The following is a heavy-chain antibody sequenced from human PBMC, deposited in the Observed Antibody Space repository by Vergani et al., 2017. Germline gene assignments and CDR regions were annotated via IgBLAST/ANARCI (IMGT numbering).Heavy chain of an antibody. CDR1: GYSFTSYW. D-gene: IGHD6-13*01. Sequence: EVPLVPSGAEVKTPGESLKISCKGSGYSFTSYWISWVRQMPGKGLEWMGRIDPSDSYTNYSPSFQGHVTISADKSISTAYLQWSSLKASDTAMYYCARHRWGSIAAAGVYDYWGQGTLVTVSS. CDR3: ARHRWGSIAAAGVYDY. J-gene: IGHJ4*02. V-gene: IGHV5-10-1*01. CDR2: IDPSDSYT.